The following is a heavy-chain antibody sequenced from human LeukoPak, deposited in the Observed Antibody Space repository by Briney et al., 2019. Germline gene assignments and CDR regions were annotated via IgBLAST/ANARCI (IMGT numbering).Heavy chain of an antibody. V-gene: IGHV4-39*07. J-gene: IGHJ6*03. Sequence: SETLSLTCTVSGGSISSSSYYWGWIRQPPGKGLEWIGSIYYSGSTYYNPSLKSRVTISVDTSKNQFSLKLSPVTAADTAVYYCARDNYMDVWGKGTTVTVSS. CDR3: ARDNYMDV. CDR1: GGSISSSSYY. CDR2: IYYSGST.